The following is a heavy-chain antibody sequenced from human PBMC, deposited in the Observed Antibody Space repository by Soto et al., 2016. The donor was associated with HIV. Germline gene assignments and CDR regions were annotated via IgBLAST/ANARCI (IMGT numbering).Heavy chain of an antibody. D-gene: IGHD3-3*02. V-gene: IGHV1-8*03. J-gene: IGHJ6*02. CDR2: MNPNSGNR. CDR3: ARGIINSGSPIFRYYYYGMDV. CDR1: GYTFTNYD. Sequence: QVQLMQSGAEVKKPGASVKVSCKASGYTFTNYDINWVRQATGQGLEWMGWMNPNSGNRGYAQKFQGRVTITRNTSISTAYMELSSLRSEDTAVYYCARGIINSGSPIFRYYYYGMDVWGQGTTVTVSS.